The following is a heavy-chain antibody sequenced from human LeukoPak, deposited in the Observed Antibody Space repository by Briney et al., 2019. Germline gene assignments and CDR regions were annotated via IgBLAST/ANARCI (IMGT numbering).Heavy chain of an antibody. Sequence: ASVKVSCKASGGTFSSYAISWVRQATGQGLEWMGWMNPNSGNTGYAQKFQGRVTMTRNTSISTAYMELSSLRSEDTAVYYCARVARIAVAAGGYWGQGTLVTVSS. CDR3: ARVARIAVAAGGY. D-gene: IGHD6-19*01. CDR1: GGTFSSYA. CDR2: MNPNSGNT. V-gene: IGHV1-8*02. J-gene: IGHJ4*02.